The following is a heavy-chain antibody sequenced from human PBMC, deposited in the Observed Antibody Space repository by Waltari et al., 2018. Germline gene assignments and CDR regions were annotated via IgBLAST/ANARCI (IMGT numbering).Heavy chain of an antibody. V-gene: IGHV4-38-2*02. CDR2: IYHSGST. J-gene: IGHJ4*02. CDR1: GYSISSGYY. CDR3: ARGWGIGGTYYFYFDS. Sequence: QVQLQESGPGLVKPSETLSLTCTVSGYSISSGYYWGWIRQPPGKGLDWIGTIYHSGSTYYNPSLKSRVTISVDTSKNQFSLNLNSVTAADTAVYYCARGWGIGGTYYFYFDSWGQGTLVTVSS. D-gene: IGHD1-26*01.